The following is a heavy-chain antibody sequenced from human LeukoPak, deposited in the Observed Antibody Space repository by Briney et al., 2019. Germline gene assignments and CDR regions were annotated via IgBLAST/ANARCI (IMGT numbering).Heavy chain of an antibody. CDR2: IYSGGST. CDR1: GFTVSSNY. Sequence: GGSLRLSCAASGFTVSSNYMSWVRQAPGKGLEWVSVIYSGGSTYYADSVKGRFTISRDNSKNTLYLQMNSLRAEDTAVYYCVRPTTTTVSRFENWGQGTLVTVSS. J-gene: IGHJ4*02. V-gene: IGHV3-66*04. D-gene: IGHD4-11*01. CDR3: VRPTTTTVSRFEN.